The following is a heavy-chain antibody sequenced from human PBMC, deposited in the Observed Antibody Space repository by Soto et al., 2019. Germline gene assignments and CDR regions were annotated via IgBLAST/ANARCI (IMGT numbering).Heavy chain of an antibody. D-gene: IGHD6-19*01. CDR3: AKTANGWFSAFDI. CDR2: ISGSGGTT. V-gene: IGHV3-23*01. Sequence: EVQLLESGGGLVQPGGSLRLSCAASGFTFSSYAMSWVRQAPGKGLEWVSAISGSGGTTYYADSVKGRFTFSRDYSKNTLYLQMTSLRADDTAVYYCAKTANGWFSAFDIWGQGTMVTVSS. J-gene: IGHJ3*02. CDR1: GFTFSSYA.